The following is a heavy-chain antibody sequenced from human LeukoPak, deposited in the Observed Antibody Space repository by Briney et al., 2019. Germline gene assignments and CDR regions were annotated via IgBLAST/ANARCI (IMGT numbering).Heavy chain of an antibody. V-gene: IGHV1-2*02. CDR2: IKPNSGDT. CDR3: AREDTPGGIPYSQH. CDR1: GYTFTGYY. Sequence: VASVKVSCKASGYTFTGYYMHWVRQAPGQGREWMAWIKPNSGDTNYAQKFQGRVTITRDTSINTAYLQLNSLRSDDTALYYCAREDTPGGIPYSQHWGQGTLVTVSS. D-gene: IGHD3-16*01. J-gene: IGHJ1*01.